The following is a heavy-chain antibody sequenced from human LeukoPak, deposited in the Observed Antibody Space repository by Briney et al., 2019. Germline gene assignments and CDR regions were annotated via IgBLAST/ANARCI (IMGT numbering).Heavy chain of an antibody. D-gene: IGHD2-2*01. Sequence: GASVKVSCKASGYTFTSYGISWVRQAPGQGLEWMGWISAYNGNTNYAQKLQGRVTMTTDTSTSTAYMELRSLRPDDTAVYYCARSRYCSSTSCHPFDYWGQGTLVTVSS. CDR3: ARSRYCSSTSCHPFDY. CDR2: ISAYNGNT. J-gene: IGHJ4*02. CDR1: GYTFTSYG. V-gene: IGHV1-18*01.